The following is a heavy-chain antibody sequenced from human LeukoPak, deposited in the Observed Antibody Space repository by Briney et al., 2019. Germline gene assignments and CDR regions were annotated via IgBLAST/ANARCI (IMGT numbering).Heavy chain of an antibody. J-gene: IGHJ5*02. V-gene: IGHV3-23*01. CDR3: AKETALLWFGELYSLDP. Sequence: GGTLRLSCAASGFTLSNYAMNWVRQAPGKGLEWVSSINGSGDKTYYADSVKGRFSISRDNSKNTLYLQMNSLRAEDTAVYYCAKETALLWFGELYSLDPWGQGTLVTVSS. CDR2: INGSGDKT. CDR1: GFTLSNYA. D-gene: IGHD3-10*01.